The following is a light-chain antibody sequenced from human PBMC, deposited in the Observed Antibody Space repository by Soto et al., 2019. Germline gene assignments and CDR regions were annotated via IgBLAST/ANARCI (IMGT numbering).Light chain of an antibody. CDR1: SSDVGGYNY. V-gene: IGLV2-8*01. CDR3: SSYAGSNNLVV. Sequence: QSALTQPPSASGSPGQSVTISCTGTSSDVGGYNYVSWYQQHPGKAPKLMLYEVSKRPSGVPDRFSGSKSGNTASLTVSGLQAEDEADYYCSSYAGSNNLVVFGGGTQLTVL. J-gene: IGLJ2*01. CDR2: EVS.